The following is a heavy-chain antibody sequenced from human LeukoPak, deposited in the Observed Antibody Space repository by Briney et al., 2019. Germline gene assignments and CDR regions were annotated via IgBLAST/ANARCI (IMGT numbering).Heavy chain of an antibody. Sequence: SETLSLTCSVSGVSISSGSNYWGWIRQPPGKTLEWIGSIYSSGGTYYNPSLKSRAIILIDTAKNQFSLKLSSVTAADTAVYYCARDGVWTGTGVRDWFDPWGQGTLVTVSS. V-gene: IGHV4-39*07. CDR3: ARDGVWTGTGVRDWFDP. CDR2: IYSSGGT. D-gene: IGHD1-1*01. J-gene: IGHJ5*02. CDR1: GVSISSGSNY.